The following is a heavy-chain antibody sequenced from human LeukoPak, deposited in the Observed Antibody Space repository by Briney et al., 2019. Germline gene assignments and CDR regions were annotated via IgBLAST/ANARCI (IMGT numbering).Heavy chain of an antibody. CDR3: ARGSVLRFLEWLFFY. CDR1: GYTFTGYY. D-gene: IGHD3-3*01. CDR2: INPKSGGT. Sequence: ASVKVSCKASGYTFTGYYIHWVRQAPGQGLEWMGWINPKSGGTNYAQKFQGRVTMTRDTSISTAYMELSRLRSDDTAVYYCARGSVLRFLEWLFFYWGQGTLVTVSS. V-gene: IGHV1-2*02. J-gene: IGHJ4*02.